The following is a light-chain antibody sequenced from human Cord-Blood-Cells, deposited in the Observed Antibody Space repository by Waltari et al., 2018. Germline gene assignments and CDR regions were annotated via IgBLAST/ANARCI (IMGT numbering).Light chain of an antibody. CDR2: EGS. Sequence: QSALTQPASVSGSPGPSLTISCTGTSSDVGSYNLVSWYQQHPGKAPKLMIYEGSKRPSGVSNRFSGSKSGNTASLTISGLQAEDEADYYCCSYAGSSTFYVFGTGTKVTVL. J-gene: IGLJ1*01. CDR1: SSDVGSYNL. CDR3: CSYAGSSTFYV. V-gene: IGLV2-23*01.